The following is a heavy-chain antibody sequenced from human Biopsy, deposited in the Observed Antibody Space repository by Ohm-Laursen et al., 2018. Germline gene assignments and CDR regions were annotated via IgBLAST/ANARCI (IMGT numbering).Heavy chain of an antibody. D-gene: IGHD2-8*01. V-gene: IGHV3-21*01. CDR1: GFIFDDYA. CDR2: INSDASYI. Sequence: SLRLSCAASGFIFDDYAMHWVRQAPRKGLEWVSYINSDASYIYYGVSVRGRFTISRDNAKNSVYLQMNSLRVEDTAVYYCARDDGFYARTSGMDVWGQGTTVTVSS. CDR3: ARDDGFYARTSGMDV. J-gene: IGHJ6*02.